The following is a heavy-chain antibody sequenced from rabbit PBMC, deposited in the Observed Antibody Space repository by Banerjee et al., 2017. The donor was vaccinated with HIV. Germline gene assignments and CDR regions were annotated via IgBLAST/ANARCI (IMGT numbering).Heavy chain of an antibody. D-gene: IGHD4-1*01. CDR3: ARDLAGVVGWNFGL. CDR2: IYAGSSGGT. Sequence: QSLEESGGDLVKPEGSLTLTCTASGFSFSNGYVMCWVRQAPGKGLEWIACIYAGSSGGTYYASWAKGRFTISKTSSTTVTLQMTSLTAADTATYFCARDLAGVVGWNFGLWGPGTRSPS. CDR1: GFSFSNGYV. J-gene: IGHJ4*01. V-gene: IGHV1S40*01.